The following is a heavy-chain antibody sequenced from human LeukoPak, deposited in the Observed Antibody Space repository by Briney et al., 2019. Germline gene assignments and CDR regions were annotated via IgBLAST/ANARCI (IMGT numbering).Heavy chain of an antibody. Sequence: SGTLSLTCAVSGGSISSSNWWSWVRQPPGKGLEWIGEIYHSGSTNYNPSLKSRVTISVDTSKNQFSLRLTSVTAADTAVYYCVRQVAYNYNYFDSWGHGTLVIASS. CDR3: VRQVAYNYNYFDS. D-gene: IGHD5-24*01. V-gene: IGHV4-4*02. CDR2: IYHSGST. J-gene: IGHJ4*01. CDR1: GGSISSSNW.